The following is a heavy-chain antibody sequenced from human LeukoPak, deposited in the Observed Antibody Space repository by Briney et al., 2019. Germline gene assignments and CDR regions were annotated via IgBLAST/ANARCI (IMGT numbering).Heavy chain of an antibody. CDR3: ARVSFCPRCHFDY. Sequence: PGGSLRLSCAASGFSFSSYWMHWVRQAPGKGLVWVARISPDGSSALSADCVRGRFTISRDNADNTLYLQLNSLRAEDTAVYYCARVSFCPRCHFDYWGQGTLVTVSS. V-gene: IGHV3-74*03. D-gene: IGHD2/OR15-2a*01. CDR1: GFSFSSYW. J-gene: IGHJ4*02. CDR2: ISPDGSSA.